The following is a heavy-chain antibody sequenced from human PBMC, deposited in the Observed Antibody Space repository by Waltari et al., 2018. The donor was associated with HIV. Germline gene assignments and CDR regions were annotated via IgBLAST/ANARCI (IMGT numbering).Heavy chain of an antibody. CDR2: IRSKTYGGTT. CDR3: SRSRGYSYGYADY. D-gene: IGHD5-18*01. Sequence: EVQLVEAGGGLVQSGRSLRLSCTASGFTFGDYAMSWFRQAPGKGLEWLGFIRSKTYGGTTEYAASVKDRFTISRDDSKSIAYLQMNSLKTEDTAVYYCSRSRGYSYGYADYWGQGTLVTVSS. J-gene: IGHJ4*02. CDR1: GFTFGDYA. V-gene: IGHV3-49*03.